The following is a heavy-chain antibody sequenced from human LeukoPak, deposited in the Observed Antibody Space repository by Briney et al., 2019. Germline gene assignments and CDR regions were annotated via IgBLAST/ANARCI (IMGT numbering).Heavy chain of an antibody. CDR1: GGSISSNIYY. Sequence: SETLSLTCAVSGGSISSNIYYWGWIRQPPGKGLEWIGSIYYSGSTYYNPSLKSRVTISVDTSKNQFSLKLTSVTAADTAVYYCARDVEDSSGYYSFRTYYYYYMDVWGKGTTVTVSS. CDR2: IYYSGST. J-gene: IGHJ6*03. CDR3: ARDVEDSSGYYSFRTYYYYYMDV. D-gene: IGHD3-22*01. V-gene: IGHV4-39*07.